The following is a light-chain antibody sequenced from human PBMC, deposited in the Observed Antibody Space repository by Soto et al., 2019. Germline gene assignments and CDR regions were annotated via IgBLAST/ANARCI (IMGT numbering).Light chain of an antibody. V-gene: IGKV1-5*01. CDR3: QQNNRYLMYK. Sequence: DIQMTQSPSTLSASVGDRVTITCRASQSLSSWLAWYQKKPGKAHKLLSYDASSLESGVLFRFSGSGSTTEVTLTISSQQPDVFATYYCQQNNRYLMYKFGQGTKLEIK. J-gene: IGKJ2*01. CDR2: DAS. CDR1: QSLSSW.